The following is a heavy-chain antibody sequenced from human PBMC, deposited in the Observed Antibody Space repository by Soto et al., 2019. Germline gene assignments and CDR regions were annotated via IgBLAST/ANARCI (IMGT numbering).Heavy chain of an antibody. CDR1: GYTFTSHW. CDR2: IYPGDSDT. CDR3: VSVGLVGATSLSNAWFDP. D-gene: IGHD1-26*01. Sequence: PGESLKISCKGSGYTFTSHWIGWVRQMPGKGLEWMGIIYPGDSDTGYSPSFQGQVIISADKSITTAYLQWSSLKASDTAMYYCVSVGLVGATSLSNAWFDPWGQGTLVTVSS. V-gene: IGHV5-51*01. J-gene: IGHJ5*02.